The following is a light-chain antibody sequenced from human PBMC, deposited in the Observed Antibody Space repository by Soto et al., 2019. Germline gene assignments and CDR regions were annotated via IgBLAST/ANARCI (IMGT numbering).Light chain of an antibody. CDR1: QSVSSN. V-gene: IGKV3-15*01. CDR3: HQHNNWWT. J-gene: IGKJ1*01. CDR2: GAS. Sequence: EVLMTQSPATLSVSPGERATLSCRASQSVSSNLAWYQQKPGQAPRLLIYGASTRAASIPARFSGSGSGTDFTLTITSLQSEDFGVYYCHQHNNWWTVGQGTKVDSK.